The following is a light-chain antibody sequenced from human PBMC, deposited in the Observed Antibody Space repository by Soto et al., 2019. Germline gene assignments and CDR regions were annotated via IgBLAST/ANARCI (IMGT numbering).Light chain of an antibody. CDR1: QRITTY. J-gene: IGKJ2*01. V-gene: IGKV1-39*01. Sequence: IQMTQSPSSLSASVGDRVTITCRASQRITTYLNWYQQKPGKAPKLLISTAATLQGGVPSRFSGSGSGTDFTITITTLQPEDFATYFCQQSYSTPYTFGQGTKLEIK. CDR2: TAA. CDR3: QQSYSTPYT.